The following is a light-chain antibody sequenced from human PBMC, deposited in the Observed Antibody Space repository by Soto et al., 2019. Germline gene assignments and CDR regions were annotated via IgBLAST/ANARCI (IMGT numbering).Light chain of an antibody. V-gene: IGKV1-13*02. CDR3: QQYETFSGT. J-gene: IGKJ1*01. CDR2: DAS. CDR1: QDIRTD. Sequence: AIQMTQSPSSLSASVGDRVTITCRASQDIRTDVAWYQQKPGKAPKLLIYDASALPRGVPSRFSGSGSGTKFTLTIASLQPDDFATYYCQQYETFSGTFGPGTKVDI.